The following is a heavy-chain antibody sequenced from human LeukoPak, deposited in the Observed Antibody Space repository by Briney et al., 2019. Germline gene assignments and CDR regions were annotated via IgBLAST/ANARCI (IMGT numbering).Heavy chain of an antibody. Sequence: SQTLSLTCTVSGGSISSGDYYWSWIRQPPGKGLEWIVYIYYSGSTYYNPSLKSRVTISVDTSKNQFSLKLSSVTAADTAVYYCARYCSSTSCYTGSFDYWGQGTLVTVSS. CDR3: ARYCSSTSCYTGSFDY. V-gene: IGHV4-30-4*08. CDR2: IYYSGST. D-gene: IGHD2-2*02. CDR1: GGSISSGDYY. J-gene: IGHJ4*02.